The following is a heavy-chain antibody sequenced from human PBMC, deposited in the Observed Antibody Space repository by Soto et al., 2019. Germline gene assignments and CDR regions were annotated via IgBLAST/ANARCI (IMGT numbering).Heavy chain of an antibody. CDR2: IVVGSGNT. D-gene: IGHD3-16*01. CDR3: AAEDVVGANYVRDV. Sequence: SVKVSCKTSGFTFSKSSVQWMRQARGQGLEWIGWIVVGSGNTNYAQKFQERVTITRDMSTSTAYMELSSLRSEDTAVYYCAAEDVVGANYVRDVWGQGTTVTVSS. V-gene: IGHV1-58*01. J-gene: IGHJ6*02. CDR1: GFTFSKSS.